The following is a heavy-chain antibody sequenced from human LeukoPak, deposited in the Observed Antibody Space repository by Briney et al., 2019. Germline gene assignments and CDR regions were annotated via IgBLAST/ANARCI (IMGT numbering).Heavy chain of an antibody. Sequence: SETLSLTCTVSGYSISSGYYWGWIRQPPGKGLEWIGSIYHSGSTYYNPSLKSRVTISVDTSKNQFSLKLSSVTAADTAVYYCARDAPYGDDLFDYWGQGTLVTVSS. D-gene: IGHD4-17*01. CDR2: IYHSGST. V-gene: IGHV4-38-2*02. J-gene: IGHJ4*02. CDR1: GYSISSGYY. CDR3: ARDAPYGDDLFDY.